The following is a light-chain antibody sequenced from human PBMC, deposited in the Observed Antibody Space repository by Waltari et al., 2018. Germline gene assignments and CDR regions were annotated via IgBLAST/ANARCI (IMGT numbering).Light chain of an antibody. CDR1: QSIREF. Sequence: DIQMTQSPSAMSASVGDRVTITCRASQSIREFLGWFQQRPGTVPKRLIYAASTLELGVPSRFSGSGYGTEFTLTISSLQPEDFATYYCLQHDTYPHTFGQGTRVEMK. CDR2: AAS. CDR3: LQHDTYPHT. V-gene: IGKV1-17*03. J-gene: IGKJ2*01.